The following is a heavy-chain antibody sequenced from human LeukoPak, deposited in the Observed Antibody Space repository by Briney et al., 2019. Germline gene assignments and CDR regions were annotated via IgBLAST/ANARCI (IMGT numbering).Heavy chain of an antibody. V-gene: IGHV1-46*01. CDR2: INPSGGST. Sequence: GASVKVSCKASGYTFTSYYMHWVRQAPGQGLEWMGIINPSGGSTSYAQKFQGRVTITRNTSISTAYMELSSLRSEDTAVYYCARKYGSGSYMYAFDIWGQGTMVTVSS. D-gene: IGHD3-10*01. J-gene: IGHJ3*02. CDR1: GYTFTSYY. CDR3: ARKYGSGSYMYAFDI.